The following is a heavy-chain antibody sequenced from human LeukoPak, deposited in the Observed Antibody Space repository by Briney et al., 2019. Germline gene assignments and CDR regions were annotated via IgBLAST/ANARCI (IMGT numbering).Heavy chain of an antibody. CDR1: GHTFTGYY. Sequence: APVKVSCKASGHTFTGYYIHWVRQAPGQGLEWMGWINPNSGGTNYAQKFQGRVTMTRDTSISTAYMELSRLRSDDTAVYYCIAAATVDYWGQGALVTVSS. CDR3: IAAATVDY. D-gene: IGHD6-13*01. V-gene: IGHV1-2*02. J-gene: IGHJ4*02. CDR2: INPNSGGT.